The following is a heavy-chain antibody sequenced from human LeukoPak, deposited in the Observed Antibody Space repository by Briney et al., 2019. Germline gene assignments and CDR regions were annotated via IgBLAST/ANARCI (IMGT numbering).Heavy chain of an antibody. Sequence: SETLSLTCAVYGGSFSDYYWTWIRQPPGKGLEWIGVINPSGSTNYSPSLKSRVTISVDTSKNQFSLKLSSVAAADTAVYFCARVGYRYVINDWSRTGLGAYPTKYYYHMDVWDKGTTVTVSS. CDR1: GGSFSDYY. CDR2: INPSGST. CDR3: ARVGYRYVINDWSRTGLGAYPTKYYYHMDV. D-gene: IGHD5-18*01. J-gene: IGHJ6*03. V-gene: IGHV4-34*01.